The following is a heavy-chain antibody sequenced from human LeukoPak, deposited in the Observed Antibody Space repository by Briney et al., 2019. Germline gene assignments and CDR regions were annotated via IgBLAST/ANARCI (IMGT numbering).Heavy chain of an antibody. Sequence: PGGSLRFSCAASGFTFSDYSMNWVRQAPGEGLEWVSSIDGSSSYIYYADSVKGRFAISRDNANNSLYLQMNSLRAEDTAVYYCARDYSTSSWGQGTLVTVSS. D-gene: IGHD6-13*01. CDR1: GFTFSDYS. CDR3: ARDYSTSS. V-gene: IGHV3-21*01. CDR2: IDGSSSYI. J-gene: IGHJ4*02.